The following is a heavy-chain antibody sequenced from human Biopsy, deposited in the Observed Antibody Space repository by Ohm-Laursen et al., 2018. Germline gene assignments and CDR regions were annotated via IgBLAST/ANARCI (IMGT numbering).Heavy chain of an antibody. J-gene: IGHJ5*02. CDR3: GRAVRNQLLTDP. CDR2: LNPVSGNS. V-gene: IGHV1-8*01. CDR1: GYTFTSYD. D-gene: IGHD1-7*01. Sequence: SSVKVSCKASGYTFTSYDITWVRQASGQGPEWIGWLNPVSGNSNFGQKFRGRVTVTSNTSISTAYMELSGLTSDDTATYYCGRAVRNQLLTDPWGQGTLVTVTS.